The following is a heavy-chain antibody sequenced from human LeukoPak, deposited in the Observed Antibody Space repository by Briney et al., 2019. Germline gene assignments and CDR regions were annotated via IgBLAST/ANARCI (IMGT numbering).Heavy chain of an antibody. D-gene: IGHD6-19*01. CDR1: GFTFDDYA. J-gene: IGHJ4*02. V-gene: IGHV3-9*01. CDR3: AKDMGYSSGWYGGVY. Sequence: PGRSLRLSCAASGFTFDDYAMHWVRQAPGKGLEWVSGISWNSSSIGYADSVKGRFTISRDNAKNSLYLQMNSLRAEDTALYYCAKDMGYSSGWYGGVYWGQGTLVTVSS. CDR2: ISWNSSSI.